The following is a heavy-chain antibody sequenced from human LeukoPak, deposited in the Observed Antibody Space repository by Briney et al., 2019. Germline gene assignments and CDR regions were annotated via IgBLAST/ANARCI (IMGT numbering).Heavy chain of an antibody. CDR3: ARVAYYYDSSGYLGAFDI. V-gene: IGHV4-59*01. CDR1: GGSISSYY. J-gene: IGHJ3*02. D-gene: IGHD3-22*01. CDR2: IHYSGST. Sequence: SETLSLTCTVSGGSISSYYWSWIRQPPGKGLEWIGYIHYSGSTNYNPSLKSRVTISVDTSKNQFSLKLSSVTAADTAVYYCARVAYYYDSSGYLGAFDIWGQGTMVTVSS.